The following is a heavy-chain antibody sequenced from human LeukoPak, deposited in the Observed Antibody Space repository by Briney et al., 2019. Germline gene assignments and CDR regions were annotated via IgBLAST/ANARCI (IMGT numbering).Heavy chain of an antibody. CDR1: GGSISSGGYY. J-gene: IGHJ4*02. Sequence: SETLSLTCTVSGGSISSGGYYWSWIRQHPGKGLEWIGYIYYSGSTYYNPSLKSRVTISVDTSKNQFSLKLSSVTAADTAVYYCARTMVRGVIVDYWGQGTLVTVSS. D-gene: IGHD3-10*01. CDR3: ARTMVRGVIVDY. CDR2: IYYSGST. V-gene: IGHV4-31*03.